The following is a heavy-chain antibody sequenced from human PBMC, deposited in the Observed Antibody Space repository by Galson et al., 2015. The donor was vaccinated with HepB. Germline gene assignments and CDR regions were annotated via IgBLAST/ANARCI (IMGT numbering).Heavy chain of an antibody. CDR2: ISGRGGST. D-gene: IGHD6-19*01. Sequence: PLRLDCAASGFNFRSSARKWVRQAPGEGLEWVSTISGRGGSTYYAHFVKGRFTVSRDNSKNTLYLQMHSLRAEDTAVYYCAKDGQIAVAVIDYWGQGTLVTVSS. J-gene: IGHJ4*02. CDR3: AKDGQIAVAVIDY. CDR1: GFNFRSSA. V-gene: IGHV3-23*01.